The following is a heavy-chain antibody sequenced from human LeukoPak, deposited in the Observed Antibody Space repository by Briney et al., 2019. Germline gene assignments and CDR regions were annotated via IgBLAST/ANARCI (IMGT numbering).Heavy chain of an antibody. CDR3: ARGYCSSTSCYPFFDY. CDR2: INPNSGGT. Sequence: EASVKVSCKASGYTFTGYYMHWVRQAPGQGLEWMGWINPNSGGTNYAQKLQGRVTMTRDTSINTAYMELSRLRSDDTAVYYCARGYCSSTSCYPFFDYWGQGTLVTVFS. J-gene: IGHJ4*02. CDR1: GYTFTGYY. D-gene: IGHD2-2*01. V-gene: IGHV1-2*02.